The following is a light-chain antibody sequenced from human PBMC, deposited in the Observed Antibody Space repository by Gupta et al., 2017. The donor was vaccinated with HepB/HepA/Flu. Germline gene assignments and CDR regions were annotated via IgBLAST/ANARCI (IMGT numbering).Light chain of an antibody. CDR3: QQYCSSPLT. J-gene: IGKJ4*01. CDR1: ESVRSRY. V-gene: IGKV3D-20*01. Sequence: EIVLTQSPATLSLSPGERATLSCGASESVRSRYLAWYQQKPGLAPRLLMYDASMRATGIPDRFSGSGSGTDFTLTISRLEPEDFAVYYCQQYCSSPLTFGGGTKVEIK. CDR2: DAS.